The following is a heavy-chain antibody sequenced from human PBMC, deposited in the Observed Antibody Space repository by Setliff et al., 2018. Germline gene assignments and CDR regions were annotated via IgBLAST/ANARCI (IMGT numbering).Heavy chain of an antibody. CDR2: KYYSGST. CDR1: GSPFSSYS. CDR3: ARWRVRDSGYYPRLSYMDV. V-gene: IGHV4-59*08. J-gene: IGHJ6*03. D-gene: IGHD3-22*01. Sequence: PSETLSLTCTVSGSPFSSYSWSWIRQPPGKGLEWIGYKYYSGSTNSNPSLKSRVTISVDTSKNQFSLKLSSVTAADTAVYYCARWRVRDSGYYPRLSYMDVWGKGTTVTVSS.